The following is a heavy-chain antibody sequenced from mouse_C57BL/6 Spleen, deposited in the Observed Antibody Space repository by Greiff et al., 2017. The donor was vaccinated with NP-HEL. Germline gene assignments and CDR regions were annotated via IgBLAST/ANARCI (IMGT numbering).Heavy chain of an antibody. CDR3: ARFVYDGFFDY. D-gene: IGHD2-3*01. CDR1: GYSFTGYY. J-gene: IGHJ2*01. V-gene: IGHV1-42*01. Sequence: VQLKQSGPELVKPGASVKISCKASGYSFTGYYMNWVKQSPEKSLEWIGEINPSTGGTTYNQKFKAKATLTVDKSSSTAYMQLKSLTSEDSAVYYCARFVYDGFFDYWGQGTTLTVSS. CDR2: INPSTGGT.